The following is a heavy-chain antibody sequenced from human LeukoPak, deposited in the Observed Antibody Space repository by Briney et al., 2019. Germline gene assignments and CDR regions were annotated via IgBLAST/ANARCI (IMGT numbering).Heavy chain of an antibody. V-gene: IGHV4-34*01. CDR1: GGSFSGYY. J-gene: IGHJ3*02. CDR3: AGPRGIAVARRAFDI. D-gene: IGHD6-19*01. Sequence: SETLSLTCAVYGGSFSGYYWSWIRQPPGKGLEWIGEINHSGSTNYNPSLKSRVTISVDTSKNQFSLKLSSVTAADTAVYYCAGPRGIAVARRAFDIWGQGTMVTVSS. CDR2: INHSGST.